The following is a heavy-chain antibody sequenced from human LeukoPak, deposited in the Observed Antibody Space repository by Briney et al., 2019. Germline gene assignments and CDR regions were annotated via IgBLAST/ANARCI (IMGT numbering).Heavy chain of an antibody. Sequence: GASVKVSCKASGYTFTSYGINWVRQAPGQGLEWMGWISAYNGNTNYAQKLQGRVTMTTDTSTSTAYMELSSLRSEDTAVYYCAVPTTVVTPVGDAFDIWGQGTMVTVSS. CDR2: ISAYNGNT. D-gene: IGHD4-23*01. CDR3: AVPTTVVTPVGDAFDI. J-gene: IGHJ3*02. V-gene: IGHV1-18*01. CDR1: GYTFTSYG.